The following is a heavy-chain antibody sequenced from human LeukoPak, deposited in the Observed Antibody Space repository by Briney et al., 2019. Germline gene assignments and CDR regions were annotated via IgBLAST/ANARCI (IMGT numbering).Heavy chain of an antibody. Sequence: ASVKVSCKASGYTFTSYAMHWVRQAPGQRLEWMGWINAGNGNTKYSQKFQGRVTITRDTSASTAYMELSSLRSEDTAVYYCARARYSSSWYYWYSDLWGRGTLVTVSS. J-gene: IGHJ2*01. D-gene: IGHD6-13*01. CDR2: INAGNGNT. V-gene: IGHV1-3*01. CDR3: ARARYSSSWYYWYSDL. CDR1: GYTFTSYA.